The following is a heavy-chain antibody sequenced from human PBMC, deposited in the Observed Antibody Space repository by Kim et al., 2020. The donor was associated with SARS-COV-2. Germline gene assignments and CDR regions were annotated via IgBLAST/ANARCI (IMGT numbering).Heavy chain of an antibody. J-gene: IGHJ4*02. Sequence: LKSRVTISVDTSKNQFSLKLSSVTAADTAVYYCASWGYCSSTSCYRYFDYWGQGTLVTVSS. CDR3: ASWGYCSSTSCYRYFDY. V-gene: IGHV4-30-2*04. D-gene: IGHD2-2*02.